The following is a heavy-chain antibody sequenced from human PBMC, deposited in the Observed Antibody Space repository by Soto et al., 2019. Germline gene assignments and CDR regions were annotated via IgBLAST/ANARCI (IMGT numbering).Heavy chain of an antibody. CDR1: GFTFISYA. CDR3: ARSRHGSGSYTHFYYGLDF. J-gene: IGHJ6*02. Sequence: QVQLVESGGGVVQPGRSLRLSCAASGFTFISYAMHWVRQAPGKGLEWVAVISFDGSTEYYADSVKGRFTISRDNSKNTVYLQMNSLRSEDTAVYYSARSRHGSGSYTHFYYGLDFWGQGTTVTVSS. CDR2: ISFDGSTE. V-gene: IGHV3-30-3*01. D-gene: IGHD3-10*01.